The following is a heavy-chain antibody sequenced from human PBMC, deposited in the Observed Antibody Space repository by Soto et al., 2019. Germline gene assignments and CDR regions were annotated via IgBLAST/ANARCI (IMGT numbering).Heavy chain of an antibody. CDR3: ARVSESGDFDY. CDR1: GGSVSSGSYY. V-gene: IGHV4-61*01. CDR2: IYYSGST. J-gene: IGHJ4*02. Sequence: SETLSLTCTVSGGSVSSGSYYWSWIRQPPGKGLEWIGYIYYSGSTNYNPSLKSRVTISVDTSKNQFSLKLSSVTAADTAVYYCARVSESGDFDYWGQGTLITVSS. D-gene: IGHD3-10*01.